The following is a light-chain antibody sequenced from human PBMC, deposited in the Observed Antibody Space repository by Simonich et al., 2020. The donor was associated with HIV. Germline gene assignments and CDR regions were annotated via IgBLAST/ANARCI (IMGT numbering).Light chain of an antibody. CDR1: QSVLYSSNNKNY. V-gene: IGKV4-1*01. Sequence: DIVMTQSPDSLAVSLGERATINCKSSQSVLYSSNNKNYLAWYQQKPGQPPKLRIYWASTRESGVPDRFSGSGSGTDFTLTISSLQAADVAVYYCQQYYITPQTFGQGTKLEIK. CDR2: WAS. J-gene: IGKJ2*01. CDR3: QQYYITPQT.